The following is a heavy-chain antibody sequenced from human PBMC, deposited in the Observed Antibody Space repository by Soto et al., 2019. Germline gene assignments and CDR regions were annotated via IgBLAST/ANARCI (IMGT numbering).Heavy chain of an antibody. CDR1: GGSLRNSV. Sequence: QVQLVQSGAEVKKPGSSVKVSCKASGGSLRNSVISWVRQAPAQRLEWMGGVIPILGTANYAQKFQGRVTMTADEATSTAYMDLSSLSPDDTAVYYCARLGHPGHWGPGTLVIVSS. CDR2: VIPILGTA. CDR3: ARLGHPGH. J-gene: IGHJ4*02. V-gene: IGHV1-69*01.